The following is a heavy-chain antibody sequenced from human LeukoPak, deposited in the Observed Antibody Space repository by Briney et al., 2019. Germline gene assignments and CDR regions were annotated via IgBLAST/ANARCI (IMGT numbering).Heavy chain of an antibody. CDR3: AAPYTSSWFDL. D-gene: IGHD6-13*01. CDR1: GFTFTSRSA. J-gene: IGHJ5*02. V-gene: IGHV1-58*01. CDR2: IVVDSDNT. Sequence: SAKVSCKASGFTFTSRSAVQWVRQARGQRLEWIGWIVVDSDNTNYAENFQERVTITRDMSASTSYMELSSLRSEDTAVYFCAAPYTSSWFDLWGQGTLVTVSS.